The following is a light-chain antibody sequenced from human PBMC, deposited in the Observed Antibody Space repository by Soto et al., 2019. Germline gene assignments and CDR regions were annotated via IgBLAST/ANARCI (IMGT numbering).Light chain of an antibody. CDR3: ATWDDSLYGWV. V-gene: IGLV1-47*01. CDR2: KNN. J-gene: IGLJ3*02. CDR1: SSNIGSNY. Sequence: QSVLTQPPSASETPGQRVTISCSGSSSNIGSNYVYWYQQLPGTAPKLLIYKNNQRPSGVPDRFSGSKSGTAAALAISGLRSEDEADYYCATWDDSLYGWVFGGGTKLTVL.